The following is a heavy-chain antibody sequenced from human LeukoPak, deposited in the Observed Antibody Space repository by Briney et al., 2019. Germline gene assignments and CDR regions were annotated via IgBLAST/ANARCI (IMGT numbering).Heavy chain of an antibody. CDR2: ISAYNGNT. CDR1: GYTFTSYG. CDR3: AAPEYNYGRMYYYYMDV. V-gene: IGHV1-18*01. D-gene: IGHD5-18*01. Sequence: ASVKVSCKASGYTFTSYGISWVRQAPGQGLEWMGWISAYNGNTNYAQKLQGRVTMTTDTSTSTAYMELSSLSSEDTAVYYCAAPEYNYGRMYYYYMDVWGKGTTVTVSS. J-gene: IGHJ6*03.